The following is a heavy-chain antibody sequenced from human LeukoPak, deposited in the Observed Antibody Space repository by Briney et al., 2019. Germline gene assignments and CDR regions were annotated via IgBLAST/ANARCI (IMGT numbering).Heavy chain of an antibody. V-gene: IGHV5-51*01. CDR3: ATMVGGAFNI. D-gene: IGHD1-26*01. CDR2: IYPADSDT. J-gene: IGHJ3*02. CDR1: GYHFTTYW. Sequence: GESLQISCQDSGYHFTTYWIGWVRQMPGKDLEWMVLIYPADSDTRYSPSFQGQVTISADKSISTACLQWSSLKASDTAMYYCATMVGGAFNIWGQGTMVTVSS.